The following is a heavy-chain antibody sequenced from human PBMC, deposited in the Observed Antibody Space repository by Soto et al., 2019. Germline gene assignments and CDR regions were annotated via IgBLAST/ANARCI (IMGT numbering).Heavy chain of an antibody. D-gene: IGHD4-17*01. CDR1: GFIFSSYG. J-gene: IGHJ6*02. Sequence: GGSLRLSCAASGFIFSSYGMHWVRQAPGKGLEWVAVIWWDGSNSYYADSMQGRFTISRDNSKNTLYLQMNSLRAEATGVYYCGRRAYGDYGMDVWDQGTTVTVSS. V-gene: IGHV3-33*01. CDR2: IWWDGSNS. CDR3: GRRAYGDYGMDV.